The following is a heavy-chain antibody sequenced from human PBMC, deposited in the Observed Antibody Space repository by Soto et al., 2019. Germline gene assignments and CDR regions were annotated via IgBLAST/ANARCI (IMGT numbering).Heavy chain of an antibody. CDR3: ARVRDPSGSYCHFDY. CDR2: IIPIFGTA. V-gene: IGHV1-69*13. D-gene: IGHD1-26*01. CDR1: GGTFSSYA. J-gene: IGHJ4*02. Sequence: SVKVSCKASGGTFSSYAISWVRQAPGQGLEWMGGIIPIFGTANYAQKFQGRVTITADESTSTAYMELSSLRSEDTAVYYCARVRDPSGSYCHFDYWGQGTLVTVSS.